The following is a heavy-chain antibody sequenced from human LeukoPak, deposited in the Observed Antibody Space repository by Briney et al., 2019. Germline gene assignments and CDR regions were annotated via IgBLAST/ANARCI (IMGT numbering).Heavy chain of an antibody. CDR3: ARVALGRRWLQTSYYYGMDV. V-gene: IGHV1-69*13. D-gene: IGHD5-24*01. Sequence: GASVKVSCKASGGTFSSYAISWVRQAPGQGLEWMGGIIPIFGTANYAQKFQGRVTITADESTSTAYMELSSLRSEDMAVFYCARVALGRRWLQTSYYYGMDVWGQGTTVTVSS. CDR1: GGTFSSYA. CDR2: IIPIFGTA. J-gene: IGHJ6*02.